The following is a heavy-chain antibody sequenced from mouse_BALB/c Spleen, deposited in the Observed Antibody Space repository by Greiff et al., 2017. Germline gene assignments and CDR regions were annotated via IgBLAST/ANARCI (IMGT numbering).Heavy chain of an antibody. J-gene: IGHJ3*01. Sequence: EVQGVESGGGLVKPGGSLKLSCAASGFAFSSYDMSWVRQTPEKRLEWVAYISSGGGSTYYPDSVKGRFTISRDNAKNNLYLQMSSLKSEDTAMYYCARDYYGSSSFAYWGQGTLVTVSA. CDR2: ISSGGGST. CDR3: ARDYYGSSSFAY. D-gene: IGHD1-1*01. V-gene: IGHV5-12-1*01. CDR1: GFAFSSYD.